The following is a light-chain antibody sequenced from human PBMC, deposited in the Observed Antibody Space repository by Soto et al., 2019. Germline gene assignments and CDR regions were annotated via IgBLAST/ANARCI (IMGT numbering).Light chain of an antibody. CDR1: QTISSW. Sequence: DIQMTQSPSSLSASVEDRVIITCRASQTISSWLAWYQQKPGKAPKLLIYKASTLKSGVPSRFSGSGSGTEFPLTISSLQPDDFATYYCQHYNSYSEACGQGTEVELK. CDR3: QHYNSYSEA. V-gene: IGKV1-5*03. CDR2: KAS. J-gene: IGKJ1*01.